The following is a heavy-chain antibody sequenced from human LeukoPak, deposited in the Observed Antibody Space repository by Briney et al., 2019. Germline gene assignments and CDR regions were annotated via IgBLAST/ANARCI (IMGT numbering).Heavy chain of an antibody. CDR2: ISSSSSYI. V-gene: IGHV3-21*01. CDR3: ARDAPGIAAPMVY. D-gene: IGHD6-13*01. J-gene: IGHJ4*02. CDR1: GFTFSSYS. Sequence: PGGSLRLSCAASGFTFSSYSMNWVRRAPGKGLEWVSSISSSSSYIYYADSVKGRFTISRDNAKNSLYLQMNSLRAEDTAVYYCARDAPGIAAPMVYWGQGTLVTVSS.